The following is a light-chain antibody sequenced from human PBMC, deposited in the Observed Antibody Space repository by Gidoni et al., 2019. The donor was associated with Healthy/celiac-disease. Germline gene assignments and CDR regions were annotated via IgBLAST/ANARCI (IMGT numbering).Light chain of an antibody. CDR3: QQYNSYRWT. V-gene: IGKV1-5*03. J-gene: IGKJ1*01. CDR2: KAS. CDR1: QSISSW. Sequence: DIQMTQYPSTMSASVGDRVTITCRASQSISSWLAWYQQKPGKAPKLLIYKASSLESGVPSRFSGSGSGTEFTLTISSLQPDDFATYYCQQYNSYRWTFGHXTKVEIK.